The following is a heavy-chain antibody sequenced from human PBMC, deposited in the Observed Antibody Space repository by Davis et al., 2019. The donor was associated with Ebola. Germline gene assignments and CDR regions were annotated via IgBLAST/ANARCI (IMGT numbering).Heavy chain of an antibody. CDR1: GFTFSTYS. J-gene: IGHJ6*04. Sequence: GESLKISCAASGFTFSTYSMSWVRQAPGKGLEWVSSISSDSDYIYYADSAKGRFTISRDNAKNSLYLQMNSLRAEDTAVYYCARDEVLLWFGELLYTPFYYGMDVWGKGTTVTVSS. D-gene: IGHD3-10*01. V-gene: IGHV3-21*01. CDR3: ARDEVLLWFGELLYTPFYYGMDV. CDR2: ISSDSDYI.